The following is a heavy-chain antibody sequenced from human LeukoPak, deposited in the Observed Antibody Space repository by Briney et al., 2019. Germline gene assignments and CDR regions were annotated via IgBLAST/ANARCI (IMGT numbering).Heavy chain of an antibody. J-gene: IGHJ6*02. CDR2: ISAYNGNT. CDR3: ARYYDILTGYSYYYGMDV. D-gene: IGHD3-9*01. Sequence: ASVKVSCKASGYTFTSYGISWVRQAPGQGLEWMGWISAYNGNTNYAQKLQGRVTMTTDTSTSTAYMELRSLRSDDTAVYYCARYYDILTGYSYYYGMDVWGQGTTVTVSS. CDR1: GYTFTSYG. V-gene: IGHV1-18*01.